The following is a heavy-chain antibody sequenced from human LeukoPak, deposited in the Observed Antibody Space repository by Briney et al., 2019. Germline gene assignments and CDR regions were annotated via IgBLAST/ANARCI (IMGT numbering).Heavy chain of an antibody. CDR3: ARRIIAAAAGQFDP. J-gene: IGHJ5*02. D-gene: IGHD6-13*01. CDR2: INPNSGGT. V-gene: IGHV1-2*02. CDR1: GYTFTGYY. Sequence: ATVTVSCKASGYTFTGYYMHWVRQAPGQGLEWMGWINPNSGGTNYAQKFQGRVTMTRDTSISTAYMELSRLRSDDTAVYYCARRIIAAAAGQFDPWGQGTLVTVSS.